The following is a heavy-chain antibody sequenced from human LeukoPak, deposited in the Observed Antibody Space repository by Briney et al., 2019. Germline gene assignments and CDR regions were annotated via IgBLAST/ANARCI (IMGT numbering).Heavy chain of an antibody. CDR3: ARAPSEIGGYYPEYFRH. CDR2: IKSDGST. J-gene: IGHJ1*01. D-gene: IGHD3-22*01. V-gene: IGHV3-74*01. Sequence: RGSLRLSCAASGFTFSSYWMHWVRQAPGKGLVWVSRIKSDGSTNYADSVKGRFTISRDNAKNTLSLQMNSLRAEDTGVYYCARAPSEIGGYYPEYFRHWGQVTPVTVSS. CDR1: GFTFSSYW.